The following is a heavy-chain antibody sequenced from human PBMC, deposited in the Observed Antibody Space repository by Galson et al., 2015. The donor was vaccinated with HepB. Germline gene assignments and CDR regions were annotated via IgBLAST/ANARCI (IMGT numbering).Heavy chain of an antibody. CDR3: ARGRYRAMVISYYYYGMDV. V-gene: IGHV4-4*02. CDR2: IYHSGST. D-gene: IGHD5-18*01. Sequence: ETLSLTCAVSGGSISSSNWWSWVRQPPGKGLEWIGEIYHSGSTNYNPSLKSRVTISVDKSKNQFSPKLSSVTAADTAVYYCARGRYRAMVISYYYYGMDVWGQGTTVTVSS. J-gene: IGHJ6*02. CDR1: GGSISSSNW.